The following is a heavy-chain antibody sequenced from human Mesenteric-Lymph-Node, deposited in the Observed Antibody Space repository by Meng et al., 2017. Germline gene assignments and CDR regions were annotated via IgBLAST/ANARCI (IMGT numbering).Heavy chain of an antibody. CDR1: GFTFSSYA. D-gene: IGHD6-13*01. Sequence: GESLKISCAASGFTFSSYAMSWVRQAPGKGLEWVGRSRNKARSYTTEYAASVKGRFTVSRDDSRHSLYLQMNSLETEETAGYYWARVAAAGFFYFDYWGQGALVTVSS. J-gene: IGHJ4*02. CDR3: ARVAAAGFFYFDY. CDR2: SRNKARSYTT. V-gene: IGHV3-72*01.